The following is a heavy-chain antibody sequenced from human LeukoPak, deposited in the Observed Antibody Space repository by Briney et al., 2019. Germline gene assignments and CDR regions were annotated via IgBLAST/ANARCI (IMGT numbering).Heavy chain of an antibody. CDR1: GFTFDDYG. D-gene: IGHD3-22*01. CDR2: INWNGGSI. CDR3: ARVRYYYDSSGPSNWFDP. V-gene: IGHV3-20*04. Sequence: GGSLRLSCAASGFTFDDYGMSWVRQSPGKGLEWVSGINWNGGSIAYADSVKGRFTISRDNAKNSLYLQMNSLRAEDTALYYCARVRYYYDSSGPSNWFDPWGQGTLVTVSS. J-gene: IGHJ5*02.